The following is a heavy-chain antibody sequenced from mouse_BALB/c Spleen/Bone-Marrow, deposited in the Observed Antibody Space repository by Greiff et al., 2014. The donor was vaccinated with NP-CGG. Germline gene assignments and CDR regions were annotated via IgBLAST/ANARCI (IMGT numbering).Heavy chain of an antibody. Sequence: EVNLVESGGGLVQPGGSLKLSCAASGFTFSSYGMSWVRQTPDKRLELVASINSNGGSTYYPDSVKGRFTISRDNAKNTLSLQMSSLKSEDTAMYYRARGNYGNYVDYFDYWGQGTTLTVSS. D-gene: IGHD2-1*01. J-gene: IGHJ2*01. CDR2: INSNGGST. CDR1: GFTFSSYG. CDR3: ARGNYGNYVDYFDY. V-gene: IGHV5-6-3*01.